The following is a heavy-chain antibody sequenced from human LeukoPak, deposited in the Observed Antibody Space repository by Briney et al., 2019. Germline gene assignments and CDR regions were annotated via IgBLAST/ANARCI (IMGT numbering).Heavy chain of an antibody. CDR1: GFTFSNYA. CDR2: ISGSGGST. J-gene: IGHJ6*02. V-gene: IGHV3-23*01. CDR3: AKGGSGSYYLYYYYYGMDV. D-gene: IGHD3-10*01. Sequence: GGSLRLSCAASGFTFSNYAMSWVRQAPGKGLEWVSAISGSGGSTYYADSVKGRFTISRDNSKNTLYLQMNSLRAEDTAVYYCAKGGSGSYYLYYYYYGMDVWGQGTTVTISS.